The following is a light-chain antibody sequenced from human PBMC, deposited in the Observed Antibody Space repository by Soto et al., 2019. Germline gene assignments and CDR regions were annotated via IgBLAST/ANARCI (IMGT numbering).Light chain of an antibody. V-gene: IGKV3-20*01. CDR3: QHYGSSPPLT. CDR1: QTISSSF. CDR2: GAS. Sequence: EFVLTQSPGTLSLSPGDRATLSCRASQTISSSFLAWYQQKPGQAPRLLIYGASRRPTGVADRFSGSGSGTDFSLIISGLRPEDIAVYYSQHYGSSPPLTLGGGTEVEI. J-gene: IGKJ4*01.